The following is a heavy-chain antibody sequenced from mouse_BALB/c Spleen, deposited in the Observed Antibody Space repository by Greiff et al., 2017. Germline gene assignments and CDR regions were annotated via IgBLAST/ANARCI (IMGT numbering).Heavy chain of an antibody. CDR2: IRNKANGYTT. CDR3: ARDKGGGYYADAMDY. CDR1: GFTFTDYY. D-gene: IGHD2-3*01. Sequence: EVKVVESGGGLVQPGGSLRLSCATSGFTFTDYYMSWVRQPPGKALEWLGFIRNKANGYTTEYSASVKGRFTISRDNSQSILYLQMNTLRAEDSATYYCARDKGGGYYADAMDYWGQGTSGTVSS. J-gene: IGHJ4*01. V-gene: IGHV7-3*02.